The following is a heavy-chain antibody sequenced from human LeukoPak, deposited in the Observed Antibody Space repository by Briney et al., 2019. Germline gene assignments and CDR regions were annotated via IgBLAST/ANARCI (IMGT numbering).Heavy chain of an antibody. CDR1: GYTLTELS. V-gene: IGHV1-24*01. CDR3: ATDVLATGSNYSPSFDY. CDR2: FDPEDGET. Sequence: ASVKVSCKVSGYTLTELSMHWVRQAPGKGLEWMGGFDPEDGETIYAQKFQGRVTMTEDTSTDTAYMELSRLRSEDTAVYYCATDVLATGSNYSPSFDYWGQGTLVTVSS. J-gene: IGHJ4*02. D-gene: IGHD4-11*01.